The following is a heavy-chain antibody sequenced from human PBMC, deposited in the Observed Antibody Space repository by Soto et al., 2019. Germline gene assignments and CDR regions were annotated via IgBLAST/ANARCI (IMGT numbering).Heavy chain of an antibody. D-gene: IGHD3-3*01. CDR2: VYHTGRT. J-gene: IGHJ4*02. V-gene: IGHV4-61*01. Sequence: QVQLQESGPGLVKPSETLSLTCTVSGGSFKSGSYSWSWIRQPPGKGLEWIGYVYHTGRTSYNPSPKSRVSISKGTSKNQFFLNLDSVTAGDTAVYFCARDFAYFDSWGQGTLVTVSS. CDR1: GGSFKSGSYS. CDR3: ARDFAYFDS.